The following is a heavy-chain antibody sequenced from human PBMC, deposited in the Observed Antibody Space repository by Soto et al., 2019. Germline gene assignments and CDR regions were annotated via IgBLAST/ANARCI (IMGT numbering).Heavy chain of an antibody. CDR1: GGTFSSYT. CDR3: ARDETD. J-gene: IGHJ4*02. CDR2: ISAYNGNT. V-gene: IGHV1-18*01. Sequence: ASVKVSCKASGGTFSSYTITWVRQAPGQGLEWMGWISAYNGNTNYAQKFQGRVTITRDTSASTAYMELNSLRCEDTAVYYCARDETDWGQGTLVTVSS.